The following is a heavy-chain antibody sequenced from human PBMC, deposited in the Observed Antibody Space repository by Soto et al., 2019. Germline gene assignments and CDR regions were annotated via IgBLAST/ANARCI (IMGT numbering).Heavy chain of an antibody. V-gene: IGHV3-23*01. D-gene: IGHD1-26*01. CDR3: AKAKGIWELLGGYYFDY. CDR1: GFTFSSYA. J-gene: IGHJ4*02. Sequence: TGGSLRLSCAASGFTFSSYAMSWVRQAPGKGLEWVSAISGSGGSTYYADSVKGRFTISRDNSKNTLYLQMNSLRAEDTAVYYCAKAKGIWELLGGYYFDYWGQGTLVTVSS. CDR2: ISGSGGST.